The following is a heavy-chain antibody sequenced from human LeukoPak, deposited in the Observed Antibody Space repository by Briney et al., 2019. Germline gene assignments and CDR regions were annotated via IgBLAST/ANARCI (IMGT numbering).Heavy chain of an antibody. J-gene: IGHJ4*02. CDR1: GGSISSSNW. Sequence: SETLSLTCAVSGGSISSSNWWSWVRQPPGKGLEWIGEIYHSGSTNYNPSLKSRVTISVDKSKNQFSLRLTSVTAADTAVYSCARLPFNSGYEYFDYWGQGTLVTVSS. CDR2: IYHSGST. CDR3: ARLPFNSGYEYFDY. D-gene: IGHD5-12*01. V-gene: IGHV4-4*02.